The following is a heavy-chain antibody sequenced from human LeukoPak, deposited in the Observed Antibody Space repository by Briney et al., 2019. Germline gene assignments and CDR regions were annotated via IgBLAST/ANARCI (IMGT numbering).Heavy chain of an antibody. CDR2: ISSSSSYI. Sequence: GGSLRLSCAASGFTFSSYSMNWVRQAPGKGLEWVSPISSSSSYIYYADSVKGRFTISRDNAKNSLYLQMNSLRAEDTAVYYCARVLRTTSASYYYGMDVWGQGTTVTVSS. J-gene: IGHJ6*02. CDR1: GFTFSSYS. D-gene: IGHD6-6*01. CDR3: ARVLRTTSASYYYGMDV. V-gene: IGHV3-21*01.